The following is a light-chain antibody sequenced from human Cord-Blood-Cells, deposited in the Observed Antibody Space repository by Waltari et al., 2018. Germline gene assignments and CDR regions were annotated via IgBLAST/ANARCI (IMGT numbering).Light chain of an antibody. CDR2: AAS. Sequence: DIQMTQSPSSLSASVGDRVTITCRASQSISSYLNWYQQKPGKAPKLLIYAASSLQSGVPSRFSGSGSGTDFTLTISSLQPEDCATYYCQQSYSTPFSFCPGTNLHIK. CDR3: QQSYSTPFS. CDR1: QSISSY. V-gene: IGKV1-39*01. J-gene: IGKJ3*01.